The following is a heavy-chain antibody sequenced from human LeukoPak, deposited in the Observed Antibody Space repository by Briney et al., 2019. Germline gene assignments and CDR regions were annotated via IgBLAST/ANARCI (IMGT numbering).Heavy chain of an antibody. CDR2: IWYDGSNK. Sequence: PGRSLRLSCAASGFTFSSYGMHWVRQAPGKGLEWVAVIWYDGSNKYYADSVKGRFTISRDNSKNTLYLQMNSLRAEDTALYYCARGYRVLGPDYWGQGTLVTVSS. CDR1: GFTFSSYG. V-gene: IGHV3-33*01. CDR3: ARGYRVLGPDY. D-gene: IGHD5-12*01. J-gene: IGHJ4*02.